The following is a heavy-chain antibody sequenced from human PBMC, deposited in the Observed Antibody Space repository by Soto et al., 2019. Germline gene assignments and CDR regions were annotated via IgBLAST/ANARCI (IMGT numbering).Heavy chain of an antibody. J-gene: IGHJ4*02. Sequence: PSETLSLTCTVSGGSISSSSYYWGWIRQPPGKGLEWIGSIYYSGSTYYNPPLKSRVTISVDTSKNQFSLKLSSVTAADTAVYYCARQARYFDYWGQGTLVTVSS. V-gene: IGHV4-39*01. CDR2: IYYSGST. CDR3: ARQARYFDY. CDR1: GGSISSSSYY.